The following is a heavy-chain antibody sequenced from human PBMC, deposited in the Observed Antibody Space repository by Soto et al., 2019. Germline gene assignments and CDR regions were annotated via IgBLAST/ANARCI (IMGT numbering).Heavy chain of an antibody. V-gene: IGHV4-31*03. J-gene: IGHJ1*01. CDR1: GGSISSGVYY. CDR2: IFYSGST. CDR3: AIYDSSGSRGFQH. Sequence: QVQLQESGPGLVNPSQTLSLTCTVSGGSISSGVYYWSWIRQHPGKGLEWIGYIFYSGSTYYNPSLKSRVTISVDTSKSQFSLKLSSVTAADTAVYYCAIYDSSGSRGFQHWGQGTLVTVSS. D-gene: IGHD3-22*01.